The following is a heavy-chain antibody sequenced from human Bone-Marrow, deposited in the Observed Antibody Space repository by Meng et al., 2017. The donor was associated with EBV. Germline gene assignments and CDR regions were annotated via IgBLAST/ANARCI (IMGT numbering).Heavy chain of an antibody. CDR1: GYTFRSYA. CDR3: ARRYYDVTGYYYFDF. D-gene: IGHD3-22*01. Sequence: QGQLGQSGAEVKKPGASVKVSCKASGYTFRSYAIHWVRQAPGQSLEWMGWIDVGNANTKYSQKFQDRVTITRETFASTVYMELSRLTSEDTAVYYCARRYYDVTGYYYFDFWGQGTLVTVSS. J-gene: IGHJ4*02. V-gene: IGHV1-3*01. CDR2: IDVGNANT.